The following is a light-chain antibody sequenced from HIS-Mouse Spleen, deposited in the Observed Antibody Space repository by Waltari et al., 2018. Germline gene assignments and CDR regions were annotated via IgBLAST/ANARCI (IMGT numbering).Light chain of an antibody. V-gene: IGLV2-23*01. CDR3: CSYAGSSTWV. J-gene: IGLJ3*02. CDR1: SSDVGSYNL. Sequence: QSALTQPASVSGSPGQSITISCTGTSSDVGSYNLVSWYQQHPGKAPKLMIYEGSNRPSGVSNRFSASNAGNTASLTISGLQAEDEADYYCCSYAGSSTWVFGGGTKLTVL. CDR2: EGS.